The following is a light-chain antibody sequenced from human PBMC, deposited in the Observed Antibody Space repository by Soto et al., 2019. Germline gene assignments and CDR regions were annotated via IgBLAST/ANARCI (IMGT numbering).Light chain of an antibody. Sequence: DSQMTQSPSTLSASVGDRVTRTSRASQSISGWLAWYQQKPGKGPSLLIYDASNLESGVPSRFSGSGSGTEFTLTINSLQSADFATYYCQQYKTYPWTFGQGTKVDIK. CDR1: QSISGW. CDR2: DAS. CDR3: QQYKTYPWT. J-gene: IGKJ1*01. V-gene: IGKV1-5*01.